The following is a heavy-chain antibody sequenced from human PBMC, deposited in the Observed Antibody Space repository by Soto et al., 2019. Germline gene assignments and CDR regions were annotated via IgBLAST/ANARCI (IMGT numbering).Heavy chain of an antibody. D-gene: IGHD5-12*01. CDR3: ARARSGYDPGVYGMDV. Sequence: ASVKASCKASGYTFTGYYMHWVRQAPGQGLEWMGWINPNSGGTNFAQKFQGRVTMTRDTSISTAYMELSRLRSDDTAVYYCARARSGYDPGVYGMDVWGQGTTVTVSS. J-gene: IGHJ6*02. CDR1: GYTFTGYY. CDR2: INPNSGGT. V-gene: IGHV1-2*02.